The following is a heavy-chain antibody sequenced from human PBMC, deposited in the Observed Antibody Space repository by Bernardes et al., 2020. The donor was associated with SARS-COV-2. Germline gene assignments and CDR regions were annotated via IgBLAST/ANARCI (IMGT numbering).Heavy chain of an antibody. CDR2: TYYRSKWYN. Sequence: QTRSRTSAISGDSVSSTNAAWNWLRQSPSRGLEWLGRTYYRSKWYNDYAVSVKGRITINPDTSKNQFSLQLNSVTPEDTAVYYCAREIALARGVLNPLDYWGQGTLVTVSS. CDR3: AREIALARGVLNPLDY. CDR1: GDSVSSTNAA. V-gene: IGHV6-1*01. D-gene: IGHD3-10*01. J-gene: IGHJ4*02.